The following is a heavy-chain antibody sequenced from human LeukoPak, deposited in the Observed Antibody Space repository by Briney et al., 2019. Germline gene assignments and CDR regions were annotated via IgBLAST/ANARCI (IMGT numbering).Heavy chain of an antibody. D-gene: IGHD2-2*01. CDR3: ARDSYCSSTSCYYGMDV. V-gene: IGHV1-69*01. CDR1: GGTFSSYA. J-gene: IGHJ6*02. Sequence: GASVKVSCKASGGTFSSYAISWVRQAPGQGLEWMGGIIPIFGTANYAQKFQGRVTITADESTSTAYMELSSLRSEDTAVSYCARDSYCSSTSCYYGMDVWGQGTTVTVSS. CDR2: IIPIFGTA.